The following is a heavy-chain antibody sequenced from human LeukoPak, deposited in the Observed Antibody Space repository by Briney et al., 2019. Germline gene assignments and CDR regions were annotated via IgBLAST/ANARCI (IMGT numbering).Heavy chain of an antibody. CDR1: GGSISSYY. CDR2: IYYSGST. J-gene: IGHJ4*02. D-gene: IGHD6-19*01. CDR3: ARGAGSSGPLDY. Sequence: SETLSLTCTVSGGSISSYYWSWIRQPPGKGLEWIGYIYYSGSTNYNPSPKSRVTISVDTSKNQFSLKLSSVTAADTAVYYCARGAGSSGPLDYWGQGTLVSDSS. V-gene: IGHV4-59*12.